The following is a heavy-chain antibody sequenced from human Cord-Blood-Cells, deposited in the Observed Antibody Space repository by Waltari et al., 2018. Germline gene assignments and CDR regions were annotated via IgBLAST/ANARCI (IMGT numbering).Heavy chain of an antibody. CDR2: IYHSGST. CDR1: GYSISSGYY. Sequence: QVQLQESGPGLVKPSETLSLTCAVSGYSISSGYYWGWIREPPGKGLEWIGSIYHSGSTYSNPSLKSRVTISVDTSKNQFSLKLSSVTAADTAVYYCAGGVRGNDAFDIWGQGTMVTVSS. CDR3: AGGVRGNDAFDI. D-gene: IGHD3-10*01. V-gene: IGHV4-38-2*01. J-gene: IGHJ3*02.